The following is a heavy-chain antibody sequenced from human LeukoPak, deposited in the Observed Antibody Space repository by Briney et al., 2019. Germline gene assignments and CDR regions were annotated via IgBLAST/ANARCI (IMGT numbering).Heavy chain of an antibody. CDR3: ARLNVDTAMVNNYYYMDV. V-gene: IGHV5-51*01. Sequence: GESLKISCKGSGYSFTSFWIGWVRPMPGKGLEWMGIIYPGDSDTRYSPSFQGQVTISADKSISTAYLQWSSLKASDTAMYYCARLNVDTAMVNNYYYMDVWGKGTTVTVSS. CDR2: IYPGDSDT. CDR1: GYSFTSFW. J-gene: IGHJ6*03. D-gene: IGHD5-18*01.